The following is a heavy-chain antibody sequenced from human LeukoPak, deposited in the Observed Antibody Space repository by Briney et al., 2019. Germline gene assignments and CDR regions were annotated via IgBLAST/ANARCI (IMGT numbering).Heavy chain of an antibody. CDR2: IGTAGDT. V-gene: IGHV3-13*01. CDR3: ARVAVAGTDPYFDY. Sequence: PGGSLRLSCAASGFTFSSYDMHWVRHATGKGLEWVSAIGTAGDTYYPGSVKGRFTISRENAKNSLYLQMNSLRAEDTAVYYCARVAVAGTDPYFDYWGQGTLVTVSS. J-gene: IGHJ4*02. CDR1: GFTFSSYD. D-gene: IGHD6-19*01.